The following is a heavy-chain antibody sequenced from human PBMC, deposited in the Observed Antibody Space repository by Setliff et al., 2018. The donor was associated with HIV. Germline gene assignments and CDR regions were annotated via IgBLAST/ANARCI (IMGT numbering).Heavy chain of an antibody. V-gene: IGHV1-69*13. D-gene: IGHD5-12*01. CDR2: IIPIFGTP. J-gene: IGHJ6*03. CDR1: GYTFTSYG. CDR3: AREAGLPRDYFYYMDV. Sequence: SVKVSCKASGYTFTSYGISWVRQAPGQGLEWMGGIIPIFGTPNYAQKFQGRVTITADESTSTAYMEMRSLRSEDTAVYYCAREAGLPRDYFYYMDVWGKGTTVTVSS.